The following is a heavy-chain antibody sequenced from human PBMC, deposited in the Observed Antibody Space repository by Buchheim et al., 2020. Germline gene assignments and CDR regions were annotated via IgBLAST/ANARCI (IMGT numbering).Heavy chain of an antibody. CDR2: ISYDGSNK. CDR1: GFTFSSYG. V-gene: IGHV3-30*03. D-gene: IGHD2-8*01. CDR3: IVLMVYASFDY. J-gene: IGHJ4*02. Sequence: QVQLVESGGGVVQPGRSLRLSCAASGFTFSSYGMHWVRQAPGKGLEWVAVISYDGSNKYYVDSVKGRFTISRDNSKNTLYLKMNSLRAEDTAVYYCIVLMVYASFDYWGQGTL.